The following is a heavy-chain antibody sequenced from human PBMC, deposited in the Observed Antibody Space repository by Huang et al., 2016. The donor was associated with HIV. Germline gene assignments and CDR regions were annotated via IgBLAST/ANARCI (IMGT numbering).Heavy chain of an antibody. J-gene: IGHJ3*01. Sequence: QVQLVQSGGEVMQPGASVRVSCKASGYDFGSYGMCWVRQAPGQGIEWLGWIGRDSRDTSSAQKFQGRVTMTTDTATTTTYMELRSLRSDDTAMYYCARDPYYSNRWKRNDASFLWGQGTMITVSS. CDR3: ARDPYYSNRWKRNDASFL. V-gene: IGHV1-18*01. D-gene: IGHD4-4*01. CDR2: IGRDSRDT. CDR1: GYDFGSYG.